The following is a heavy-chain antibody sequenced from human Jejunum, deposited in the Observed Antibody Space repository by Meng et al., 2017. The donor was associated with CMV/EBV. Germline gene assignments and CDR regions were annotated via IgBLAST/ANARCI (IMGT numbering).Heavy chain of an antibody. CDR1: GSISSGEYY. CDR2: IYYSGVT. J-gene: IGHJ5*02. Sequence: GSISSGEYYWNWIRQPPGKGLEWIGNIYYSGVTHYNPSLKSRLTMSVDNSKNQFSLNLKSVTAADTAVYYCARDGYGGDSGGLRFDPWGQGTLVTVSS. V-gene: IGHV4-30-4*08. D-gene: IGHD4-23*01. CDR3: ARDGYGGDSGGLRFDP.